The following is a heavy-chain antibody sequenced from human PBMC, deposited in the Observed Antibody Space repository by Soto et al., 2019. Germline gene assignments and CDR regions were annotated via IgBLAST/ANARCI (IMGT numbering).Heavy chain of an antibody. D-gene: IGHD6-19*01. V-gene: IGHV3-23*01. CDR1: GFTFSNFA. CDR2: IGASGRDI. CDR3: AKGKTSGWYYFDY. Sequence: GGSLRLTCGASGFTFSNFAMSWVRQAPGRGLEWVSGIGASGRDIHYADSVKDRFTVSRDNSKNTLYLQMNSLRAEDTAIYYCAKGKTSGWYYFDYWGQGALVTVSS. J-gene: IGHJ4*02.